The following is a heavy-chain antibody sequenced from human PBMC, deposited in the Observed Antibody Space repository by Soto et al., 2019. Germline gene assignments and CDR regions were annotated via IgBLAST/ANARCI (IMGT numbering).Heavy chain of an antibody. D-gene: IGHD3-9*01. J-gene: IGHJ4*02. V-gene: IGHV3-23*01. CDR3: AKEPIILTGYTRAG. CDR1: GFTCNIYA. Sequence: PGGSLRHSCAASGFTCNIYAMFWVRQAPGKGLEWVSSISGSGGNTYYADSVEGRFTISRDNSKNTLYLQMNSLRVEDTAVYYCAKEPIILTGYTRAGWGQGTLVTVSS. CDR2: ISGSGGNT.